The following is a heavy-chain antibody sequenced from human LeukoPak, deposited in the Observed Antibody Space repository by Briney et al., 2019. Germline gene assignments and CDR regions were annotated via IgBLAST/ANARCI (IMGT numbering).Heavy chain of an antibody. CDR3: ARELSDYYDSSGYYY. CDR2: ISAYNGNT. J-gene: IGHJ4*02. Sequence: ASVKVSCKASGYTFTSYGICWVRQAPGQGLEWMGWISAYNGNTNYAQKLQGRVTMTTDTSTSTAYMELRSLRSDDTAVYYCARELSDYYDSSGYYYWGQGTLVTVSS. V-gene: IGHV1-18*01. CDR1: GYTFTSYG. D-gene: IGHD3-22*01.